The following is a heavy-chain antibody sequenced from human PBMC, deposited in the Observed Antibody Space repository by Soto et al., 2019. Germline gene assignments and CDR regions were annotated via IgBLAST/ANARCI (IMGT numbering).Heavy chain of an antibody. CDR3: SRSLNA. Sequence: GSLRLSCAASGFTFSTYWMDWVRQTPGKGLEWVANINQDGSEKNYVDSVKGRFTIYRDNAKNSLYLQMSSLTAEDSALYYCSRSLNAWGQGTLVTVSS. CDR2: INQDGSEK. J-gene: IGHJ5*02. V-gene: IGHV3-7*01. CDR1: GFTFSTYW.